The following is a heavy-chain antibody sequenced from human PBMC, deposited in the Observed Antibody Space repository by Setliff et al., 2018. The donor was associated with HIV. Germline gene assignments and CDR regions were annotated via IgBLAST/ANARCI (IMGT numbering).Heavy chain of an antibody. CDR2: VHPSGSI. CDR3: ARHQVIPTVIGAFDI. V-gene: IGHV4-34*01. D-gene: IGHD3-16*02. J-gene: IGHJ3*02. CDR1: GVSFSGDY. Sequence: SETLSLTCAVSGVSFSGDYWSWVRQPPGKGLEWIAEVHPSGSINYNSSLKSRVAISVDTSNNQFSLTMTSVTAADTAVYYCARHQVIPTVIGAFDIWGQGTVVTVSS.